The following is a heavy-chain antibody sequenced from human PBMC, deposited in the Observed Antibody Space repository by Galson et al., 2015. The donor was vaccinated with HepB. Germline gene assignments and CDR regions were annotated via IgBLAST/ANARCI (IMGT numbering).Heavy chain of an antibody. CDR3: ARGGPTYYYDSSGYYSDWYFDL. V-gene: IGHV3-30-3*01. Sequence: SLRLSCAASGFTFSSYAMHWVRQAPGKGLEWVAVISYDGSNKYYADSVKGRFTISRDNSKNTLYLQMNSLRAEDTAVYYCARGGPTYYYDSSGYYSDWYFDLWGRGTLVTVSS. CDR2: ISYDGSNK. J-gene: IGHJ2*01. D-gene: IGHD3-22*01. CDR1: GFTFSSYA.